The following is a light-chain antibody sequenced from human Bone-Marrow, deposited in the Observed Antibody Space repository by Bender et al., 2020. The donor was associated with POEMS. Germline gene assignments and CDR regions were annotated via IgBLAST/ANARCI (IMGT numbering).Light chain of an antibody. CDR3: QVWDYGSDHWV. Sequence: SYVLTHPPSVSVAPGQTATITCGGDNIGSKTVHWYQQKPGQAPVLVVYDDNDRPSGIPERLSGSNSGKTAALTISGVEAGDEADYYCQVWDYGSDHWVFGGGTKLTVL. V-gene: IGLV3-21*02. CDR1: NIGSKT. CDR2: DDN. J-gene: IGLJ3*02.